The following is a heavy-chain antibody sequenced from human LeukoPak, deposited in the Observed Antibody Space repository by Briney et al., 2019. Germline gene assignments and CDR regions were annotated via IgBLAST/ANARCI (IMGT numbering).Heavy chain of an antibody. V-gene: IGHV1-18*01. D-gene: IGHD4-17*01. CDR1: GYTFTSYG. Sequence: ASVKVSCKASGYTFTSYGISWVRQAPGQGLEWMGWISAYNGNTNYAQKLQGRVTMTTDTSTSTAYMELSSLRSEDTAVYYCARGPDYGDTGEAFDIWGQGTMVTVSS. CDR3: ARGPDYGDTGEAFDI. CDR2: ISAYNGNT. J-gene: IGHJ3*02.